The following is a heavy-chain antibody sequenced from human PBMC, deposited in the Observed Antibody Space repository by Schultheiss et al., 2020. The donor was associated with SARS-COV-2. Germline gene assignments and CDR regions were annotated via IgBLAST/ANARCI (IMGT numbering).Heavy chain of an antibody. CDR3: ARSWFGDMS. D-gene: IGHD3-10*01. CDR2: INNSGST. CDR1: GGSFSGYY. V-gene: IGHV4-34*01. J-gene: IGHJ4*02. Sequence: SETLSLTCAGYGGSFSGYYWSWFRQPPGKGLEWIGEINNSGSTNYNPSLKSRVTISVDTSKNQFSLKLSSVTAAYTAVYYCARSWFGDMSWGQGTLVTVPS.